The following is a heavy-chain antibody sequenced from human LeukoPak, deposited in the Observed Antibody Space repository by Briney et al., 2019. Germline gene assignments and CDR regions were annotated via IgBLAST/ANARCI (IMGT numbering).Heavy chain of an antibody. V-gene: IGHV5-51*01. Sequence: GEPLEISCQGSGSTFNAYWIAWARQLPGKGLEWMGIIYPDDSDTRCSPSFQGQVTISADKSVRTAYLQWSSLKASDTAMYYCARPNITSYYDSRGYDAFDVWGQGTMVTVCS. J-gene: IGHJ3*01. D-gene: IGHD3-22*01. CDR2: IYPDDSDT. CDR1: GSTFNAYW. CDR3: ARPNITSYYDSRGYDAFDV.